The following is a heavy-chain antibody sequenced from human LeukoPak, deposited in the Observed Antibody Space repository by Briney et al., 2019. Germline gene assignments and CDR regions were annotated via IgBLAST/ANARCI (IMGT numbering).Heavy chain of an antibody. J-gene: IGHJ6*02. D-gene: IGHD2-2*02. CDR1: GFTFSSYG. CDR3: ARDPYCSGTGCYNLYYYGMDV. V-gene: IGHV3-33*01. Sequence: PGGSLRLSCAASGFTFSSYGMHWVRQAPGKGLEWVAVIWYDGSNKYYADSVKGRFTISRDNSKNTLYLQMNSLRAEDTAVYYCARDPYCSGTGCYNLYYYGMDVWGQGTTVTVSS. CDR2: IWYDGSNK.